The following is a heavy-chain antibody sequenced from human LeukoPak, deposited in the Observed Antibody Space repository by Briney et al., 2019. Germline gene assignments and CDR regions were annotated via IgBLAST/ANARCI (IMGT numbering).Heavy chain of an antibody. V-gene: IGHV1-2*02. CDR3: ARDPLYSSGPISHDF. Sequence: ASVTVSCTASGYTFIVFYIHWVRQAPGQRLEWMGWINANSGVPNYAQKFQGRVTMTRDTSISTAYIQLSSLRSDDTAVYYCARDPLYSSGPISHDFWGQGTLVTVSS. J-gene: IGHJ4*02. CDR2: INANSGVP. CDR1: GYTFIVFY. D-gene: IGHD3-22*01.